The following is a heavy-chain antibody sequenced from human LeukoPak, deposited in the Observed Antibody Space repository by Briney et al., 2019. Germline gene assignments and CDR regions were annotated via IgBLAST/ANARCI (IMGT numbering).Heavy chain of an antibody. V-gene: IGHV3-7*01. CDR2: IKQDGSEK. J-gene: IGHJ4*02. Sequence: GGSLRLSCAASGFTFSSYWMSWVRQAPGKGLEWVANIKQDGSEKYYVDSVKGRFTISRDNAKNSLYLQMNSLRAEDTAVYHCATDHSSGWAFDYWGQGTLVTVSS. CDR1: GFTFSSYW. CDR3: ATDHSSGWAFDY. D-gene: IGHD6-19*01.